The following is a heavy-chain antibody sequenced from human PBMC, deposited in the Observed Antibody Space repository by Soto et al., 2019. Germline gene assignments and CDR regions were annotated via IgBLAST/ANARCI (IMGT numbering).Heavy chain of an antibody. CDR3: AKVSSDRGYYYFALDV. J-gene: IGHJ6*02. V-gene: IGHV3-30*18. Sequence: QVQLLESGGGVVQPGRSLRLSCAASGFIFSSYAMHWVRQAPGKGLEWVAVISHGGNEKYYADSVEGRFTISRDNSTNMVYLQMNGLSPEDTAVYYCAKVSSDRGYYYFALDVWGQGTTVTVSS. CDR1: GFIFSSYA. D-gene: IGHD3-10*01. CDR2: ISHGGNEK.